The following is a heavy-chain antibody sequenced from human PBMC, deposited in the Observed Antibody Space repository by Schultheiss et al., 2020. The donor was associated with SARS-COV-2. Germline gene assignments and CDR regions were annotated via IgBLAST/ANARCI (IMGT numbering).Heavy chain of an antibody. J-gene: IGHJ5*02. CDR3: AKDPRQWLVRMPPNWFDP. V-gene: IGHV3-30*18. D-gene: IGHD6-19*01. Sequence: GESLKISCAASGFTFSSYGMHWVRQAPGKGLEWVAVISYDGSNKYYADSVKGRFTISRDNSKNTLYLQMNSLRAEDTAVYYCAKDPRQWLVRMPPNWFDPWGQGTLVTVSS. CDR1: GFTFSSYG. CDR2: ISYDGSNK.